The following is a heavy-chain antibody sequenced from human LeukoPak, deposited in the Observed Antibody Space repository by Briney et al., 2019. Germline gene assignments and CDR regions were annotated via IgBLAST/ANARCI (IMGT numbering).Heavy chain of an antibody. V-gene: IGHV3-30*04. D-gene: IGHD3-16*01. CDR3: ARDGWGDAFDI. CDR2: ISYDGSNK. Sequence: GGSLRLSCAASGFTFSSYAMHWVRQAPGKGLEWVAVISYDGSNKYYADSVKGRFTISRDNSKNTLYLQMNSLRAEDTAVYYCARDGWGDAFDIWGQGTMVTVSS. J-gene: IGHJ3*02. CDR1: GFTFSSYA.